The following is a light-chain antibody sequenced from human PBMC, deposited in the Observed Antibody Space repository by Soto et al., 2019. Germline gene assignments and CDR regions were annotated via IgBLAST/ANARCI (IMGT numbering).Light chain of an antibody. Sequence: EIVMAQSPATLSVSPGEGATLSCRASQSVSSNLAWYQQKPGQAPRLLIYGASTRATGIPARFSGSGSGREFTLTISSLQSEDLAVYYCQQYNNWPPWTFGQGTKVDIK. V-gene: IGKV3-15*01. CDR3: QQYNNWPPWT. CDR1: QSVSSN. J-gene: IGKJ1*01. CDR2: GAS.